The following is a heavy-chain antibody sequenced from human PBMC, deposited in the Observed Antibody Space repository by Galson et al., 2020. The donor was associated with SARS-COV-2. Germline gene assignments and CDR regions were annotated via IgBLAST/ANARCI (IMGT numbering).Heavy chain of an antibody. CDR1: GFTFGDYA. CDR2: IRSKAYGGTT. CDR3: TRGSGGYSGYDKVDY. Sequence: GGSLRLSCTSSGFTFGDYAMNWFRQAPGKGLEWVGFIRSKAYGGTTEYAASVKGRFTISRDDSKSIAYLQMKSLKIEDTAVYYCTRGSGGYSGYDKVDYWGQGTLVTVSS. J-gene: IGHJ4*02. D-gene: IGHD5-12*01. V-gene: IGHV3-49*03.